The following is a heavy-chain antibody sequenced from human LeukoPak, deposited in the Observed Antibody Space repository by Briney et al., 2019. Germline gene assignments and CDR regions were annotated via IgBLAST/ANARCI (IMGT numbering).Heavy chain of an antibody. CDR2: IYTSGRT. J-gene: IGHJ4*02. Sequence: SETLSLTCTVSGGSISSYYWSWIRQPAGKGLEWIGRIYTSGRTNYNPSLKSRVTTSVDTSKNQFSLKLSSVTAADTAVYYCARDGPSDYYDSSGYPYFDYWGQGTLVTVSS. CDR3: ARDGPSDYYDSSGYPYFDY. D-gene: IGHD3-22*01. CDR1: GGSISSYY. V-gene: IGHV4-4*07.